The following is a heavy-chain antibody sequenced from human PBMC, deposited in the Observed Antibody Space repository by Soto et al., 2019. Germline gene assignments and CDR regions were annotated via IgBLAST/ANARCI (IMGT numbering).Heavy chain of an antibody. CDR1: GFTFSSYA. J-gene: IGHJ5*02. Sequence: GGSLRLSCAASGFTFSSYAMSWVRQAPGKGLEWVSAISGSGGSTYYADSVKGRFTISRDNSKNTLYLQMNSLRAEDTAVYYCAGLESIVVVPAAILGFDPWGQGTLVTVSS. CDR3: AGLESIVVVPAAILGFDP. D-gene: IGHD2-2*01. CDR2: ISGSGGST. V-gene: IGHV3-23*01.